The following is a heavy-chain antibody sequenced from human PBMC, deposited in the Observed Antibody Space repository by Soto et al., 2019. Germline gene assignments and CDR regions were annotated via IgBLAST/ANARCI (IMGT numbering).Heavy chain of an antibody. V-gene: IGHV4-30-4*01. CDR1: GGSISSGNIY. D-gene: IGHD3-10*01. CDR2: IYYTGST. J-gene: IGHJ4*02. CDR3: ARVTMVRGVMADY. Sequence: QVQLQESGPGVVRPSQTLSLTCTVSGGSISSGNIYWSWIRQPPGKGLEWIGYIYYTGSTYYNPSLTSRVTISVNPSKNQFSLTLTSVTAAATAMYYCARVTMVRGVMADYWGQGTLVTVSS.